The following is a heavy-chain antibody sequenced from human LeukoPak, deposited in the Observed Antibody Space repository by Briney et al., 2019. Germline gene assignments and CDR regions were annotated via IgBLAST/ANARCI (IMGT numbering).Heavy chain of an antibody. CDR1: GGSISSYY. J-gene: IGHJ4*02. Sequence: PSETLSLTCTVSGGSISSYYWSWIRQPPGKGLEWIGYIYYSGSTNYNPSLKSRVTISVDTSKNQFSLKLSSVTAADTAVYYCARTAVGAVDYWGQGTLVTVTS. CDR2: IYYSGST. V-gene: IGHV4-59*01. D-gene: IGHD1-26*01. CDR3: ARTAVGAVDY.